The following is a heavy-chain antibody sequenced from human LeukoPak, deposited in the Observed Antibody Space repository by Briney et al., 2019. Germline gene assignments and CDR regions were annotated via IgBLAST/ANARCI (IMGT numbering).Heavy chain of an antibody. J-gene: IGHJ4*02. D-gene: IGHD6-19*01. CDR1: GFTFSSYS. Sequence: PGGPLRLSCAASGFTFSSYSMNWVRQAPGKGLEWVSSISSSSSYIYYADSVKGRFTISRDNAKNSLYLQMNSLRAEDTAVYYCATRPSEYSSGGYWGQGTLVTVSS. V-gene: IGHV3-21*01. CDR2: ISSSSSYI. CDR3: ATRPSEYSSGGY.